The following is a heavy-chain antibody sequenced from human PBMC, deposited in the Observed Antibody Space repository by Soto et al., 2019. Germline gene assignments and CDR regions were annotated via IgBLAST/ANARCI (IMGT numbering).Heavy chain of an antibody. CDR2: TSYDGSNK. CDR1: GFTFSSYA. J-gene: IGHJ6*02. CDR3: AKAGTTIFGVVNYGMDV. Sequence: GGSLRLSCAASGFTFSSYAMHWVRQAPGKGLEWVAVTSYDGSNKYYAGSVKGRFTISRDNSKNTLYLQMNSLRAEDTAVYYCAKAGTTIFGVVNYGMDVWGQGTTVTVSS. D-gene: IGHD3-3*01. V-gene: IGHV3-30-3*01.